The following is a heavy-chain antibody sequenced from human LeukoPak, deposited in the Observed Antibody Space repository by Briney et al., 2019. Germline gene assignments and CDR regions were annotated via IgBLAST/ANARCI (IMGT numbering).Heavy chain of an antibody. CDR2: ISYDGSNK. CDR3: ARDGGYSGYDADC. Sequence: GKSLRLSCAASGFSFSGYPIHWVRQAPGKGLEWVAVISYDGSNKYYADSVRGRFTISRENDKNSLFLQMNSLRAEDTAVYYCARDGGYSGYDADCWGQGTLVTVSS. J-gene: IGHJ4*02. V-gene: IGHV3-30-3*01. D-gene: IGHD5-12*01. CDR1: GFSFSGYP.